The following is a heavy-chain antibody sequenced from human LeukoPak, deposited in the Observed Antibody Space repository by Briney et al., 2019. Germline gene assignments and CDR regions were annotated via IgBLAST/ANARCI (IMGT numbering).Heavy chain of an antibody. D-gene: IGHD3-16*01. CDR2: IKHNGDDL. J-gene: IGHJ4*02. V-gene: IGHV3-7*01. CDR1: GFTFSSYW. Sequence: GGPLRLSCAASGFTFSSYWMAWVRQAPGKGLEWVANIKHNGDDLNYVDSVEDRFTISRDNTQNSLYLHMTSLRVEDTAVYYCARELRTFDSWGQGTLVTASS. CDR3: ARELRTFDS.